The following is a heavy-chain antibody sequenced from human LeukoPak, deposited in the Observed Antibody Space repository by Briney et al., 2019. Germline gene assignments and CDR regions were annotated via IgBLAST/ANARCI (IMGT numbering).Heavy chain of an antibody. Sequence: SVKVSCKASGYTFTGYYMHWVRQAPGQGLEWMGGIIPIFGTANYAQKFQGRVTITADESTSTAYMELSSLRSEDTALYYCARASSLYDYVWGSYRYTHFDYWGQGTLVTVSS. CDR2: IIPIFGTA. J-gene: IGHJ4*02. D-gene: IGHD3-16*02. V-gene: IGHV1-69*13. CDR3: ARASSLYDYVWGSYRYTHFDY. CDR1: GYTFTGYY.